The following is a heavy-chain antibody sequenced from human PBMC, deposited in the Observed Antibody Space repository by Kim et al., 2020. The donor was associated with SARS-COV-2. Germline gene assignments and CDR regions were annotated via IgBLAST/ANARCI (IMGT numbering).Heavy chain of an antibody. CDR3: ARDPGPVVGYAFDI. Sequence: SETLSLTCAVSGGSISSSNWWSWVRQPPGKGLEWIGEIYHSGSTNYNPSLKSRVTISVDKSKNQFSLKLSSVTAADTAVYYCARDPGPVVGYAFDIWGQGTMVTVSS. CDR1: GGSISSSNW. J-gene: IGHJ3*02. V-gene: IGHV4-4*02. CDR2: IYHSGST. D-gene: IGHD2-15*01.